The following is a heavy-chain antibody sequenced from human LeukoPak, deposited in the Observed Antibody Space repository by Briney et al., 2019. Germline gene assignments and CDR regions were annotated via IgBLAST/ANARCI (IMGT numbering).Heavy chain of an antibody. J-gene: IGHJ3*02. Sequence: KSGGSLRLSCAASGFTFSSYSMNWVRQAPGKGLEWVSSISISSSYIYYADSVKGRFTISRDNAKNSLYLQMNSLRAEDTAVYYCAREGKCSSTSCYAFDIWGQGTMVTVSS. D-gene: IGHD2-2*01. V-gene: IGHV3-21*01. CDR3: AREGKCSSTSCYAFDI. CDR2: ISISSSYI. CDR1: GFTFSSYS.